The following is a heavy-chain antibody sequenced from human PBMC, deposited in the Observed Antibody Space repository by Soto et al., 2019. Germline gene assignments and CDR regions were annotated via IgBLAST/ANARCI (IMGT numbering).Heavy chain of an antibody. V-gene: IGHV3-21*01. CDR1: GFTFSSYS. D-gene: IGHD2-2*02. CDR2: ISSSSSYI. J-gene: IGHJ6*03. Sequence: GGSLRLSCAASGFTFSSYSMNWVRQAPGKGLEWVSSISSSSSYIYYADSVKGRFTISRDNAKNSLYLQMNSLRAEDTAVYYCARDGGGCSSTSCYTGYYYYYMDVWGKGTTVTVSS. CDR3: ARDGGGCSSTSCYTGYYYYYMDV.